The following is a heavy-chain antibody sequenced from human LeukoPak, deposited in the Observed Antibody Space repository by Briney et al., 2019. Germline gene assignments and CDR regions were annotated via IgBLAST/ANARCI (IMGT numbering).Heavy chain of an antibody. CDR2: IYSDGST. Sequence: PGGSLRVSCAASGFTVRSNYMNWVRRAPGKGLEWVSVIYSDGSTYYADSVKGRFTISRDFSKNTLYLQMNSLRVEDTAVYYCARLTVSGQLDYWGQGTLVTVSS. J-gene: IGHJ4*02. V-gene: IGHV3-66*01. CDR3: ARLTVSGQLDY. CDR1: GFTVRSNY. D-gene: IGHD6-19*01.